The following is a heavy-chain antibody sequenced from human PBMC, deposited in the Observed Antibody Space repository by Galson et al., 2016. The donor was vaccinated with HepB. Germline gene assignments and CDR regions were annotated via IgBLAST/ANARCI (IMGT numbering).Heavy chain of an antibody. CDR1: GFTFSNAW. D-gene: IGHD2-2*01. CDR2: IKRKTDGGTT. CDR3: ARAPVTSTTCCYYFDY. V-gene: IGHV3-15*01. J-gene: IGHJ4*02. Sequence: SLRLSCAASGFTFSNAWMSWVRQAPGKGLEWVGRIKRKTDGGTTDYAAPVKGRFTISKDNSKNTLYLQMNSLRAEDTAVYYCARAPVTSTTCCYYFDYWGQGTLVTVSS.